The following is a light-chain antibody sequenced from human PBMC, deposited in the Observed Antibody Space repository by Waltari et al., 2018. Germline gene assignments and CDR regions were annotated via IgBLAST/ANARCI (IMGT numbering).Light chain of an antibody. CDR3: QEYNSNSWT. J-gene: IGKJ1*01. Sequence: DIQMTQSPSTLSASVGDSLTITCRASQSVFDWLAWYQQKPGKAPKLLIYQASTLQNGVPARFRASGSGTVCTLTINTLQPDDFATDYCQEYNSNSWTFGQGTKVEIK. CDR2: QAS. V-gene: IGKV1-5*03. CDR1: QSVFDW.